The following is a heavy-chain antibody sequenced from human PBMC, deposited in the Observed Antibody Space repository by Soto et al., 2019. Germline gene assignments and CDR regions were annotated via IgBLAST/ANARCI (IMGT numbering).Heavy chain of an antibody. V-gene: IGHV3-30*18. CDR1: GFTFSSYG. Sequence: QVQLVESGGGVVQPGRSLRLSCAASGFTFSSYGMHWVRQAPGKGLEWVAVISYDGSNKYYADSVKGRFTISRDNSKNTLYLQMNSLRAEDTAVYYCAKLITGEGVGWDYWGQGTLVTVSS. J-gene: IGHJ4*02. CDR3: AKLITGEGVGWDY. D-gene: IGHD7-27*01. CDR2: ISYDGSNK.